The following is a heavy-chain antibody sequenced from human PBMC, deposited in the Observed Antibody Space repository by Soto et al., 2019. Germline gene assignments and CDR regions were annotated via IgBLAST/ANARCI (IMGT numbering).Heavy chain of an antibody. CDR2: IRSEAYGGTT. CDR1: GFTFGDYA. Sequence: PGGSLRLSCTASGFTFGDYAMSWVRQAPGKGLEWVGFIRSEAYGGTTEYAASVKGRFTISRDDSKSIAYLQMDSLKTEDTAVYYCTRAIITIFGVVINGYGMDVWGQGTTVTVSS. D-gene: IGHD3-3*01. J-gene: IGHJ6*02. V-gene: IGHV3-49*04. CDR3: TRAIITIFGVVINGYGMDV.